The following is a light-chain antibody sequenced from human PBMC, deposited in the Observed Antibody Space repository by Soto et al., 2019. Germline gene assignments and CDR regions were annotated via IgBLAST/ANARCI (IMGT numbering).Light chain of an antibody. V-gene: IGKV1-5*03. CDR1: QSISSW. J-gene: IGKJ1*01. CDR2: MAS. CDR3: HHYNLSPPT. Sequence: DIQMTQSPSTLSASVGDRVTITCRASQSISSWLAWYQQKPGKAPKLLIYMASSLESGVPSRFSGSGSGTEFTLTISSLQVDDLATYFCHHYNLSPPTFGLGTTVEIK.